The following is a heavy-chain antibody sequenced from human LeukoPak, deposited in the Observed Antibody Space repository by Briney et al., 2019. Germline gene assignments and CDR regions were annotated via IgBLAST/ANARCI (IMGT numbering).Heavy chain of an antibody. Sequence: GESLKIPCKGSGYSFTSYWISWVRQMPGKGLEWMGRIDPSDSYTNYSPSFQGHVTISADKSISTAYLQWSSLKASDTAMYYCARRAYYDSSDLVDYWGQGTLVTVSS. CDR3: ARRAYYDSSDLVDY. J-gene: IGHJ4*02. CDR2: IDPSDSYT. CDR1: GYSFTSYW. V-gene: IGHV5-10-1*01. D-gene: IGHD3-22*01.